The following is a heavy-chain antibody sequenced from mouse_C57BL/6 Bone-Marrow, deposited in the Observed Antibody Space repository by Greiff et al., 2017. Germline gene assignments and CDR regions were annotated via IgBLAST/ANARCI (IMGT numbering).Heavy chain of an antibody. D-gene: IGHD1-1*01. CDR2: ISNGGGST. Sequence: EVQGVESGGGLVQPGGSLKLSCAASGFTFSDYYMYWVRQTPEKRLEWVAFISNGGGSTYYPDPVKGRFTISRDNAKNPLYLQMSRLKSEETAMYYCARHFENSYGSRGGFAYWGQGTLVTVSA. CDR1: GFTFSDYY. J-gene: IGHJ3*01. V-gene: IGHV5-12*01. CDR3: ARHFENSYGSRGGFAY.